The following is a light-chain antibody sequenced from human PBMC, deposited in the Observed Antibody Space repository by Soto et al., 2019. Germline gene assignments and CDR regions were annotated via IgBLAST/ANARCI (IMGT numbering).Light chain of an antibody. Sequence: EIVMTQSPATLSVSPGEGATLSCRASQTVSSSFLAWYQQTPGQAPRLLIYAASSRATGIPDRFSGSGSGTDFTLTISRLEPEDFAVYYCQQYGNSPQTFGQGTKVDI. V-gene: IGKV3-20*01. J-gene: IGKJ1*01. CDR3: QQYGNSPQT. CDR2: AAS. CDR1: QTVSSSF.